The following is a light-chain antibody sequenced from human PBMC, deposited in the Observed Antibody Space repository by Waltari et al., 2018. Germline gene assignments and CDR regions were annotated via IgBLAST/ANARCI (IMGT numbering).Light chain of an antibody. CDR3: NSRDSSGNHLV. CDR1: SLRSYY. Sequence: SSELTQDPAVSVALGQTVRITCQGDSLRSYYASWYQQKPGQAPVLVIYGKNNRPSGIPDRFSGYSSGNTASLTITGAQAEDEADYYCNSRDSSGNHLVFVTGTKVTVL. CDR2: GKN. V-gene: IGLV3-19*01. J-gene: IGLJ1*01.